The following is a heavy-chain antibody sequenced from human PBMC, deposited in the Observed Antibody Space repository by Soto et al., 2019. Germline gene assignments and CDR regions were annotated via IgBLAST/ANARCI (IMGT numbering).Heavy chain of an antibody. CDR3: AKRQSFDFWSGYLPFFDY. D-gene: IGHD3-3*01. Sequence: GGSLRLSCSASAINFRSYAMSWVRQAPGKGLEWVSAVGGSGSDTYYADSVKGRFTISRDDSKNTLYLHMSSLRVEDTAIYYCAKRQSFDFWSGYLPFFDYWGQGTPVTVS. CDR1: AINFRSYA. V-gene: IGHV3-23*01. CDR2: VGGSGSDT. J-gene: IGHJ4*02.